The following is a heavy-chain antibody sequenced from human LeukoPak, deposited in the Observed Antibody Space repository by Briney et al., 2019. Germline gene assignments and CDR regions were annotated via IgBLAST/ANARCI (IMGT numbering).Heavy chain of an antibody. V-gene: IGHV3-30*18. J-gene: IGHJ4*02. CDR3: AKGVAMIVVVSPLDY. Sequence: GGSLRLSCAASGFTFSSYGMHWVRQAPGKGLEWVAVISYDGSNKYYADSVKGRFTISRDNSKNTLYLQMNSLRAEDTAVYYCAKGVAMIVVVSPLDYWGQGTLVTVSS. CDR2: ISYDGSNK. CDR1: GFTFSSYG. D-gene: IGHD3-22*01.